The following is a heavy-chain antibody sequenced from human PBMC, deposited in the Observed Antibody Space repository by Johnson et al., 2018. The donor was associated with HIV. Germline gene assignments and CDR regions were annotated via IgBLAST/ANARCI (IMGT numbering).Heavy chain of an antibody. D-gene: IGHD5-24*01. J-gene: IGHJ3*02. V-gene: IGHV3-9*01. CDR2: ISWNSGNL. Sequence: VQLVESGGGLVQPGRSLRLSCAASGFTFDDYAMHWVRQAPGKGLEWVSGISWNSGNLGYADSVKGRFTISRDNDKKSLYLQMNSLRTEDTAVYSCARAGHGCNTGAFDIWGQGTMVTVSS. CDR1: GFTFDDYA. CDR3: ARAGHGCNTGAFDI.